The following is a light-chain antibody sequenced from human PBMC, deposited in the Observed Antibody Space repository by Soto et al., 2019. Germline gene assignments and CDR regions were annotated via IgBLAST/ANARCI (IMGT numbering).Light chain of an antibody. CDR3: QQYGNSPRS. J-gene: IGKJ1*01. CDR2: GAT. V-gene: IGKV3-20*01. Sequence: EIVLTQSPSTLSLSPGERATLSCRASQSVSSNYLAWYQQTPGQAPRLLMYGATSRATGIPDRFSGSGSGTDFTLTISRLEPEDFAVYYCQQYGNSPRSFGQGTKVEIK. CDR1: QSVSSNY.